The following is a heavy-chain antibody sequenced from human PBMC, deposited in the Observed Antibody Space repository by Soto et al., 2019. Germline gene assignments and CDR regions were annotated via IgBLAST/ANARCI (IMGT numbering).Heavy chain of an antibody. J-gene: IGHJ4*02. CDR3: ARATGTLRSRNCDY. CDR1: VGSISTVGHY. V-gene: IGHV4-31*03. D-gene: IGHD1-1*01. CDR2: IYHTGST. Sequence: PSETLSLTCSVSVGSISTVGHYWTWIRHPPGKGLEWIGSIYHTGSTYYSKSLRSRLTMSVDTSKSQFSLRLSSVTAADTAVYYCARATGTLRSRNCDYWGQGSLVTVSS.